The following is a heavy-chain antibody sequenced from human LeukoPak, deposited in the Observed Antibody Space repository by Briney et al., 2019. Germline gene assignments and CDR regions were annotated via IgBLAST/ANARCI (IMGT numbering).Heavy chain of an antibody. CDR3: ARDQAAAGNYFDY. J-gene: IGHJ4*02. V-gene: IGHV3-33*01. CDR2: IWYDGSNK. Sequence: PGGSLRLSCAASGFTFSSYGMHWVRQAPGKGLEWVAVIWYDGSNKYYADSVKGRFIISRDNSKNTLYLQMNSLRAEDTAVYYCARDQAAAGNYFDYWGQGTLVTVSS. CDR1: GFTFSSYG. D-gene: IGHD6-13*01.